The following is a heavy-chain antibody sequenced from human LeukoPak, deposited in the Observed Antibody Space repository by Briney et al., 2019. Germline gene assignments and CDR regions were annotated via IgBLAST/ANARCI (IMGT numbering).Heavy chain of an antibody. CDR3: AKDIGGRGYSYGAQFDY. Sequence: AGGSLRLSCAASGFTFSSYAMSWVRQAPGKGLEWVSAISGSGGSTYYADSVKGRFTISRDNSKNTLYLQMNSLRAEDTAVYYCAKDIGGRGYSYGAQFDYWGQGTLVTVSS. V-gene: IGHV3-23*01. CDR1: GFTFSSYA. CDR2: ISGSGGST. D-gene: IGHD5-18*01. J-gene: IGHJ4*02.